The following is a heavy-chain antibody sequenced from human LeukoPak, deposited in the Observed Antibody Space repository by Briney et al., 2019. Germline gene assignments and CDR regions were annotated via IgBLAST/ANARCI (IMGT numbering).Heavy chain of an antibody. CDR3: AREVRYYGDPNDAFDI. CDR1: GGSISSYY. Sequence: SETLSLTCTVSGGSISSYYWSWIRQPPGKGLEWIGYIYYSGSTNYNPSLKSRVTISVDTSKNQFSLKLSSATAADTAVYYCAREVRYYGDPNDAFDIWGQGTMVTVSS. J-gene: IGHJ3*02. V-gene: IGHV4-59*01. CDR2: IYYSGST. D-gene: IGHD4-17*01.